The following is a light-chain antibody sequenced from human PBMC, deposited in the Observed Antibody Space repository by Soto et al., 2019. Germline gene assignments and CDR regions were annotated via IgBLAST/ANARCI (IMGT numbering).Light chain of an antibody. CDR3: QQYFNTPWT. J-gene: IGKJ1*01. V-gene: IGKV4-1*01. CDR1: QSLLYRSKNKDY. Sequence: DIIMTQSPESLAVSLGERATINCKSSQSLLYRSKNKDYLAWYQQKPGQPPRLLIYWASTRESGVSDRFSGSGSGPDFTLTVTSMQAEDVAVYYCQQYFNTPWTFGQGTKVEIK. CDR2: WAS.